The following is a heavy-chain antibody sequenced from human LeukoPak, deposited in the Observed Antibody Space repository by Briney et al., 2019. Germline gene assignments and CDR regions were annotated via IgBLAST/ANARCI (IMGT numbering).Heavy chain of an antibody. Sequence: PGGSLRLSCSASGFNFGTHAMHWVRQAPGKGLEWVAMIWRGGNYKFYADSVKGRFTISRDDSRSDLSLQMDSLRVEDTALYHCVIDPPDSDWAFWSWGQGALVTVSS. CDR1: GFNFGTHA. CDR3: VIDPPDSDWAFWS. J-gene: IGHJ5*02. D-gene: IGHD6-19*01. V-gene: IGHV3-33*01. CDR2: IWRGGNYK.